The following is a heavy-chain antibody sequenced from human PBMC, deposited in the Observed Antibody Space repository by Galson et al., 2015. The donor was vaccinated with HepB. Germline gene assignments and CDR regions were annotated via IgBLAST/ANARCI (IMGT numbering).Heavy chain of an antibody. CDR3: ARAALLGGVGATQNNGFAP. CDR2: INTYNQDT. Sequence: SVKVSCKASGYTFPSYSITWVRQAPGQGLEWMGWINTYNQDTKYAQKFQGRVTLTADTSTSTAYMELRSLRSDDTTVYFCARAALLGGVGATQNNGFAPWGQGTLVTVSS. CDR1: GYTFPSYS. J-gene: IGHJ5*02. V-gene: IGHV1-18*01. D-gene: IGHD2-15*01.